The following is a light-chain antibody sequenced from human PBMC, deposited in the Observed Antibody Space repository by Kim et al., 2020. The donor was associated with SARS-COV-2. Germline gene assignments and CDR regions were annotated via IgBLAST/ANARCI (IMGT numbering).Light chain of an antibody. J-gene: IGKJ1*01. CDR3: RQSYNTHART. V-gene: IGKV1-39*01. CDR2: AAS. Sequence: DIQMTQSPSSLSASVGDRVTITCRASQSISSYLYWYQQKPGKAPNLLIYAASSLQSGVPSRFSGSGSGTDFTLTISSLQPEDFATYYYRQSYNTHARTFGQGTKVEIK. CDR1: QSISSY.